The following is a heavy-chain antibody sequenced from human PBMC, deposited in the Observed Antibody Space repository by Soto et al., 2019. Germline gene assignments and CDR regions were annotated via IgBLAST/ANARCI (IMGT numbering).Heavy chain of an antibody. Sequence: SVKVSCRASGTPFGGSAISGVRQAPGQGLEWMGGIIPIFGTATYTQKVQSRVTITADESTSTAYMELSSLRSEDTAVYYCARVVTPYSNNSYYYGMDVWGQGTTVTVSS. CDR1: GTPFGGSA. J-gene: IGHJ6*02. D-gene: IGHD4-4*01. CDR2: IIPIFGTA. CDR3: ARVVTPYSNNSYYYGMDV. V-gene: IGHV1-69*01.